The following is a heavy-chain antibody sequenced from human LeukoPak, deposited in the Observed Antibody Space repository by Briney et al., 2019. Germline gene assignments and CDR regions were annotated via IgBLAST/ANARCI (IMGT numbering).Heavy chain of an antibody. CDR2: ISWDGGST. CDR3: AKVMGRGYCSGGSCTTFDY. V-gene: IGHV3-43D*03. CDR1: GFTFDDYA. D-gene: IGHD2-15*01. Sequence: PGGSLRLPCAASGFTFDDYAMHWVRQAPGKGLEWVSLISWDGGSTYYADSVKGRFTISRDNSKNSLYLQMNSLRAEDTALYYCAKVMGRGYCSGGSCTTFDYWGQGTLVTVSS. J-gene: IGHJ4*02.